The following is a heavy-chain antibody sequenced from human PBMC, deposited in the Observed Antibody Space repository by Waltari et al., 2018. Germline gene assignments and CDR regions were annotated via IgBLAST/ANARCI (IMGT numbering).Heavy chain of an antibody. CDR2: IIPIFGTA. V-gene: IGHV1-69*13. CDR1: GGTLRSDA. Sequence: QVPLVQSGAEVKKPGSSVTVSCTASGGTLRSDAISWLRQAPGQGLEWMGGIIPIFGTANYAQKFQGRVTITADESTSTAYMELSSLRSEDTAVYYCAITVSSSSVDAFDIWGQGTMVTVSS. D-gene: IGHD6-6*01. J-gene: IGHJ3*02. CDR3: AITVSSSSVDAFDI.